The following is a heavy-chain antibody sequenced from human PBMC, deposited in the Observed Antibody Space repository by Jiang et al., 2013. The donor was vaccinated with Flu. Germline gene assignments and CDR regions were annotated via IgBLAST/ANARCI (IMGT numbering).Heavy chain of an antibody. J-gene: IGHJ6*03. CDR1: GGSISRDDY. V-gene: IGHV4-39*07. Sequence: GPGLVKPSETLSLTCTVSGGSISRDDYWGWIRQSPGKGLEWVGIIYYSGRTYYNPSLKSRVTISVDTSKDQFSLRLSSVTAADTAVYYCARRAFLTGYWDGYMDVWGKGAPVTVSS. CDR2: IYYSGRT. CDR3: ARRAFLTGYWDGYMDV. D-gene: IGHD3-9*01.